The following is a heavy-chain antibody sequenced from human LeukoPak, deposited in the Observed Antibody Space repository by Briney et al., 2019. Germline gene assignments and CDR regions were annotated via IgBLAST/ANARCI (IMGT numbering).Heavy chain of an antibody. Sequence: GGSLRLSCAASGFTFSSYSMNWVRQAPGKGLEWVSYIGSSSSTIYYADSVKGRFTISRDNAKNSLYLQMNSLRDEDTAVYYCARDAIGGAGDNDDYWGQGTLVTVSS. CDR1: GFTFSSYS. V-gene: IGHV3-48*02. CDR3: ARDAIGGAGDNDDY. J-gene: IGHJ4*02. D-gene: IGHD2-21*01. CDR2: IGSSSSTI.